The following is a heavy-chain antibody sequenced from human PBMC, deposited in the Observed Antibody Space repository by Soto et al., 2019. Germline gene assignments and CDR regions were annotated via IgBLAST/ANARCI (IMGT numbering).Heavy chain of an antibody. CDR1: GFTFDDCS. CDR2: ISWVSGTI. V-gene: IGHV3-9*01. J-gene: IGHJ5*02. CDR3: VQGRYPTMASPLDH. D-gene: IGHD5-12*01. Sequence: EVQLVESGGGLVQPGKSLRLSCVASGFTFDDCSMHWVRQAPGKGLEWVSGISWVSGTIGYADSVKGRFSISRDGAKNSLYLQMNSLRVEDAALYYCVQGRYPTMASPLDHWGQGTLVTVSS.